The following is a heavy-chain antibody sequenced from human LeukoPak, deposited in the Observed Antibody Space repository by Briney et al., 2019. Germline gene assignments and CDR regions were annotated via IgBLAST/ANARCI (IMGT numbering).Heavy chain of an antibody. J-gene: IGHJ6*03. D-gene: IGHD5-12*01. CDR2: IYTSGST. CDR1: GGSISSYY. V-gene: IGHV4-4*07. CDR3: ARDRSGYDPQSNYYYYYMDV. Sequence: SETLSLTCTVSGGSISSYYWSWIRQPAGKGLEWIGRIYTSGSTNYNPSLKSRVTMSVDTSKNQFSLKLSSVTAADTAVYYCARDRSGYDPQSNYYYYYMDVWGKGTTVTVFS.